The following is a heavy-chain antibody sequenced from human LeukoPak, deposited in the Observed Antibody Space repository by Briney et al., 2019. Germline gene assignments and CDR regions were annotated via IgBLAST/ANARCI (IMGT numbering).Heavy chain of an antibody. CDR3: ARGGVKWPYDY. V-gene: IGHV4-59*01. Sequence: SETLSLTCTVSGGSLTNYYWSWIRQPPGKGLECIGYIYYSGSTNYNPSLKSRVTISVDTSKNQFSLNLSSVTAADTAVYYCARGGVKWPYDYWGQGALVTVSS. J-gene: IGHJ4*02. CDR1: GGSLTNYY. CDR2: IYYSGST. D-gene: IGHD3-3*01.